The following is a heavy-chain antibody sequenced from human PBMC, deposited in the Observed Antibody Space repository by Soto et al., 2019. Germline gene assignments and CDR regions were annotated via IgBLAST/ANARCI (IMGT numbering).Heavy chain of an antibody. CDR1: GFTFSSYG. CDR2: IWYDGSNK. Sequence: QVQLVESGGGVVQPGRSLRLSCEASGFTFSSYGMHWVRQAPGKGLEWVAVIWYDGSNKYYADSVKGRFTISRDNSKNTLYLQMNSLIAEDTAVYYCARGSVEDTPADYWGQGTLVTVSS. V-gene: IGHV3-33*01. CDR3: ARGSVEDTPADY. D-gene: IGHD1-1*01. J-gene: IGHJ4*02.